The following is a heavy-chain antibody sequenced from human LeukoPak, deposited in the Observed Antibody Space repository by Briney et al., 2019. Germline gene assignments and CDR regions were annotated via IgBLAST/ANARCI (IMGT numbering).Heavy chain of an antibody. J-gene: IGHJ6*02. V-gene: IGHV3-30-3*01. CDR1: GFTFSNYA. CDR3: ARSDSNYDYYYYGMDV. D-gene: IGHD4-4*01. Sequence: GGSLRLSCAASGFTFSNYAMSWVRQAPGKGLEWVAVISYDGSNKYYADSVKGRFTISRDNSKNTLYLQMNSLRAEDTAVYYCARSDSNYDYYYYGMDVWGQGTTVTVSS. CDR2: ISYDGSNK.